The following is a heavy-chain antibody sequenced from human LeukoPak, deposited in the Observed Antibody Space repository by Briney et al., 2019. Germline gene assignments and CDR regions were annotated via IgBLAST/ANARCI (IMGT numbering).Heavy chain of an antibody. D-gene: IGHD4-11*01. V-gene: IGHV4-34*01. CDR3: ARGRTVTTALGYYYYYMDV. CDR1: GGSISSYY. Sequence: PSETLSLTCTVSGGSISSYYWSWIRQPAGKGLEWIGEINHSGSTNYNPSLKSRVTISVDTSKNQFSLKLSSVTAADTAVYYCARGRTVTTALGYYYYYMDVWGKGTTVTVSS. CDR2: INHSGST. J-gene: IGHJ6*03.